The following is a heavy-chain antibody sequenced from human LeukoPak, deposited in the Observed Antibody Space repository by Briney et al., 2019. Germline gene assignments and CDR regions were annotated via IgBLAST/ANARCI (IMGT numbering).Heavy chain of an antibody. V-gene: IGHV6-1*01. CDR1: GDSVSSNSAA. J-gene: IGHJ4*02. CDR3: ARSLLGAVAGTIAYFDY. D-gene: IGHD6-19*01. Sequence: SQTLSLTCAISGDSVSSNSAAWNWIRQSPSMGLEWLVRTYYRSKWYNDYAVSVKSRITINPDTSKNQFSLQLNSVTPEDTAVYYCARSLLGAVAGTIAYFDYWGQGTLVTVSS. CDR2: TYYRSKWYN.